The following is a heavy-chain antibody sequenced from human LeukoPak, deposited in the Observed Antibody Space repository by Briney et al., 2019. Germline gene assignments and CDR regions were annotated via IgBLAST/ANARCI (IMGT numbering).Heavy chain of an antibody. CDR3: ARGVRFFHYGMDV. J-gene: IGHJ6*04. Sequence: PSETLSLTCIVSGGSINSYYWSWIRQPPGKGLEWIGYIYYSGSTNYNPSLKSRVTISADTSKNQFSLKLSSVTAADTALYYCARGVRFFHYGMDVWGTGTTVTVSS. CDR2: IYYSGST. CDR1: GGSINSYY. D-gene: IGHD3-3*01. V-gene: IGHV4-59*01.